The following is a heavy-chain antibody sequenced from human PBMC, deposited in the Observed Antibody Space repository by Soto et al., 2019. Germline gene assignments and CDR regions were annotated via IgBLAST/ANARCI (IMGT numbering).Heavy chain of an antibody. CDR3: VKFKGGE. CDR1: GFTFSSYW. J-gene: IGHJ4*02. D-gene: IGHD3-10*01. V-gene: IGHV3-74*01. Sequence: EVQLVESGGGLVQPGGSLRLSCAASGFTFSSYWMHWVRQAPGKGLVWVSRINPDGSRIAYADSVKGRFTISRDNAKNTLYLQMNTLRVEDTAVYYCVKFKGGEWGQGTLVTVSP. CDR2: INPDGSRI.